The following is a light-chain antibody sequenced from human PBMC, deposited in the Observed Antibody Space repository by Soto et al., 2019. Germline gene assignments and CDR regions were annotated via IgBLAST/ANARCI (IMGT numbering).Light chain of an antibody. CDR1: QSVSSY. CDR3: QQRHRWPIT. V-gene: IGKV3-11*01. CDR2: DAY. Sequence: IEMTQSTATLSLSPGERATLSCRASQSVSSYLAWYQQKPGQAPRLLIYDAYNRATGIPPRFSGSGSGTDFTLTISSLEPEDSAVYYCQQRHRWPITFGQGTRLE. J-gene: IGKJ5*01.